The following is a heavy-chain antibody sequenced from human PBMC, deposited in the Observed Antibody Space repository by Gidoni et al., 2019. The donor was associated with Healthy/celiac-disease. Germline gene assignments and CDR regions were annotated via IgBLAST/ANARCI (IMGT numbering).Heavy chain of an antibody. CDR1: GFTFSSYA. J-gene: IGHJ4*02. CDR2: ISGSGGSK. Sequence: EVQLLESGGGLVQPGGSLRLSCAASGFTFSSYAMRWVRQAPGKGLEWVSAISGSGGSKYYEDSVKGRFTISRDNSKNTLYLQMNSLRAEDTAVYYCAKLPGDGSDYWGQGTLVTVSS. D-gene: IGHD2-21*02. CDR3: AKLPGDGSDY. V-gene: IGHV3-23*01.